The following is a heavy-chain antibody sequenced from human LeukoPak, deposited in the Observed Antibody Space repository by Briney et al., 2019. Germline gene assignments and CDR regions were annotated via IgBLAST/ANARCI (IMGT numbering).Heavy chain of an antibody. CDR1: GYTFTNFG. V-gene: IGHV1-18*01. Sequence: ASVKVSCKASGYTFTNFGISWLRQAPGQGLEWMGWVSTSTGDTIYAQKFQGRVTMTTDSSTGTAYVEMTSLGSDDTGVYYCARAPPSNLCCYYYCGEGTLITVSS. D-gene: IGHD2-2*01. J-gene: IGHJ4*02. CDR3: ARAPPSNLCCYYY. CDR2: VSTSTGDT.